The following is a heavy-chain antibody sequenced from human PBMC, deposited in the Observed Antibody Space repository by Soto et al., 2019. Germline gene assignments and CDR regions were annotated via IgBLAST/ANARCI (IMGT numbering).Heavy chain of an antibody. CDR2: ISAYNGNT. Sequence: QVQLVQSGAEVKKPGASVKVSCKASGYTFTSYGISWVRQAPGQGLEWMGWISAYNGNTNYAQKLQGRVTMTTDTSTSTAYTELRSLRSDDTTVYYCARDRPRFCTGGSCYQYYFDYWGQGTLVTVSS. V-gene: IGHV1-18*01. D-gene: IGHD2-15*01. CDR1: GYTFTSYG. CDR3: ARDRPRFCTGGSCYQYYFDY. J-gene: IGHJ4*02.